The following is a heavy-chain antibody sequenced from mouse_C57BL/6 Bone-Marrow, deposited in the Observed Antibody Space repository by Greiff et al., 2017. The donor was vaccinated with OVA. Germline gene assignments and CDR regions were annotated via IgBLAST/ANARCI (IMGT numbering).Heavy chain of an antibody. V-gene: IGHV5-17*01. J-gene: IGHJ1*03. Sequence: EVHLVESGGGLVKPGGSLKLSCAASGFTFSDYGMHWVRQAPEKGLEWVAYISSGSSTIYYADTVKGRFTISRDNAKNTLFLQMSGLRAEDTAMYYCARRTGYFDVWGTGTTVTVSS. CDR3: ARRTGYFDV. CDR1: GFTFSDYG. CDR2: ISSGSSTI.